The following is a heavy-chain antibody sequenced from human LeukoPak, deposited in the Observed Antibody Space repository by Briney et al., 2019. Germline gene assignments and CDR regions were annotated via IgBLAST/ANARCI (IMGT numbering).Heavy chain of an antibody. V-gene: IGHV4-4*09. Sequence: SETLSLTCTVSGGSISSYYWSWIRQPPGKGLEWIGYIYTSGSTNYNPSLKSRVTISVDTSKNQFSLKLSSVTAADTAVYYCARHGGWATVTNWFDPWGQGALVTVSS. CDR2: IYTSGST. CDR3: ARHGGWATVTNWFDP. D-gene: IGHD5-24*01. J-gene: IGHJ5*02. CDR1: GGSISSYY.